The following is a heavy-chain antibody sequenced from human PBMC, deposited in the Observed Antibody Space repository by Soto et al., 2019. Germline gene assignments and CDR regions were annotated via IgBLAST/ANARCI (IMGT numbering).Heavy chain of an antibody. V-gene: IGHV1-69*12. CDR1: GGTFSSYA. Sequence: QVQLVQSGAEVKKPGSSVKVSCKASGGTFSSYAISWVRQAPGQGLEWRGGIIPIFGTANYAQKFQGRVTITADDSTSTAYMELSSLRSEDTAVYYCARDQGYCISPSCSKYGMDVWGQGTTVTVSS. D-gene: IGHD2-2*01. CDR3: ARDQGYCISPSCSKYGMDV. CDR2: IIPIFGTA. J-gene: IGHJ6*02.